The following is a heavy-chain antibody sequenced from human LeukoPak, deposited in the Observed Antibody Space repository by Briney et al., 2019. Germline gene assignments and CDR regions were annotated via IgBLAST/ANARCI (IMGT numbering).Heavy chain of an antibody. Sequence: GGSLRLSCAASGFTFSSYGMHWVRQAPGKGLEWVAVIWYDGSNKYYADSVKGRFTISRDNSKNTLYLQMNSLRAEDTAVYYCARGYSSSWYYFDYWGQGTLVTVSS. V-gene: IGHV3-33*01. CDR1: GFTFSSYG. D-gene: IGHD6-13*01. CDR2: IWYDGSNK. J-gene: IGHJ4*02. CDR3: ARGYSSSWYYFDY.